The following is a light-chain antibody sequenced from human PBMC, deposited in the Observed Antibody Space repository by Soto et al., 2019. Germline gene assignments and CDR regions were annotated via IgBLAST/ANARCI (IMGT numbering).Light chain of an antibody. CDR1: KLGNKY. CDR2: QDT. Sequence: SYELTQPPSVSVSPGQTASITCSGDKLGNKYTCWYQQKPGQSPVLVIYQDTKRPSGIPERFSGSHSGNTATLTIRGTQAMDEADYYCQAWDRSSVVFGGGTKLTVL. J-gene: IGLJ2*01. V-gene: IGLV3-1*01. CDR3: QAWDRSSVV.